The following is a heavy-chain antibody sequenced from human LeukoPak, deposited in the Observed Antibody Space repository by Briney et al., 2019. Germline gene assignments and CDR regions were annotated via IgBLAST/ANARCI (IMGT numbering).Heavy chain of an antibody. J-gene: IGHJ4*02. V-gene: IGHV1-8*03. Sequence: VASVKVSCKASGYTFTSYDINWVRQATGQGLEWMGWMNPNSGNTGYAQKFQGRVTITRNTTISTAYMELSSLRSEDTAVYYCARVLLWTYDFWSGYLETNDYWGQGTLVTVSS. CDR1: GYTFTSYD. CDR2: MNPNSGNT. CDR3: ARVLLWTYDFWSGYLETNDY. D-gene: IGHD3-3*01.